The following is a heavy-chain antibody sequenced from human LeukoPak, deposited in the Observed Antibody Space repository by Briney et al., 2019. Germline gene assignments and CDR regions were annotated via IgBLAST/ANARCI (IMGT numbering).Heavy chain of an antibody. CDR3: ARLRTGYCSGGSCYYWYFDL. CDR2: IYYSGST. CDR1: GGSISSYY. V-gene: IGHV4-59*08. D-gene: IGHD2-15*01. J-gene: IGHJ2*01. Sequence: SETLSLTCTVSGGSISSYYWSWIRQPPGKGLEWIGYIYYSGSTNYNPSLKSRVTISVDTSKNQFSLKLSSVTAADTAVYYCARLRTGYCSGGSCYYWYFDLWGRGTLVTVSS.